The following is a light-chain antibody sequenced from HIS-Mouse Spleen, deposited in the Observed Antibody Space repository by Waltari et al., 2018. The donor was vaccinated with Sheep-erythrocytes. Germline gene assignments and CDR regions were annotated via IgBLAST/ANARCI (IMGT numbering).Light chain of an antibody. Sequence: QSALTQPRSVSGSPGQSVTISCTGTSSDVGGYNYVSRYQQHPGKAPKLMIYDVSTRPSGVHDRFSGSKSGNTASLTISGLQAEDEADYYCCSYAGSYNHVFATGTKVTVL. V-gene: IGLV2-11*01. CDR3: CSYAGSYNHV. J-gene: IGLJ1*01. CDR1: SSDVGGYNY. CDR2: DVS.